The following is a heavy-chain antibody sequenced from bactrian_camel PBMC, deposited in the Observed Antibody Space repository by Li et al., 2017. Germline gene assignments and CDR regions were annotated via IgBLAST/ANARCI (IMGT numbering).Heavy chain of an antibody. CDR3: AAGISCVWQRSREFGY. CDR2: LYSSSGIL. V-gene: IGHV3-2*01. CDR1: GLFFGASG. D-gene: IGHD7*01. Sequence: VQLVESGGGLVQPGGSLRLSCAASGLFFGASGMSWLRQAPGKGLEWVSNLYSSSGILYYADSVKGRFTISQDAARATVSLQMNSLKPEDTAMYYCAAGISCVWQRSREFGYWGQGTQVTVS. J-gene: IGHJ6*01.